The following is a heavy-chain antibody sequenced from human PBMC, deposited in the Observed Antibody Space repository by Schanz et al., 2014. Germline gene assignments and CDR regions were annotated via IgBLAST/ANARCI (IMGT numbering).Heavy chain of an antibody. CDR3: ARGGGPEDGFDI. Sequence: QVQLVQSGDEVKKPGSSMKVSCKASGGTFSTYPINWLRQAPGQGLEWMGRIIPIHGIVNYAQRFQDRVRITADKSTSTAYMELSSLRSDDTAVYYCARGGGPEDGFDIWGQGTILTFSS. J-gene: IGHJ3*02. CDR2: IIPIHGIV. D-gene: IGHD5-12*01. CDR1: GGTFSTYP. V-gene: IGHV1-69*04.